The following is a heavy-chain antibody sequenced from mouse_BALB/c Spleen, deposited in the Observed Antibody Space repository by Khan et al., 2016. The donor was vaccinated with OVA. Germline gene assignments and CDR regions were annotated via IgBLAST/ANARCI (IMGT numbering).Heavy chain of an antibody. CDR1: GFSLTTYG. CDR2: IWSGGKT. J-gene: IGHJ3*01. V-gene: IGHV2-2*01. CDR3: ARNSDRYDFTY. D-gene: IGHD2-12*01. Sequence: VQLQESGPGLVQPSQTLSLTCTVSGFSLTTYGIHWVRQSPGMGLEWLGVIWSGGKTEYNAPFISRLSIRKDNSKSQVFFKMNSLQPDDTAIYYCARNSDRYDFTYWGQGTLVTVS.